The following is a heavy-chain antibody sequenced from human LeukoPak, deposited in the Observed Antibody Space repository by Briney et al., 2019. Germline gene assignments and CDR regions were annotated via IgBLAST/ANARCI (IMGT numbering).Heavy chain of an antibody. J-gene: IGHJ4*02. Sequence: GGSLRLSCATSGFTFNNYAMNWIRQAPGKGLEWVSVISGSGGNTYYTDSVKGRFSISRDDSKSTLYLQLNSLRAEDTAPYYCARCTGGTCYLPLDYWGQGTLVTVSS. CDR3: ARCTGGTCYLPLDY. D-gene: IGHD2-15*01. CDR2: ISGSGGNT. CDR1: GFTFNNYA. V-gene: IGHV3-23*01.